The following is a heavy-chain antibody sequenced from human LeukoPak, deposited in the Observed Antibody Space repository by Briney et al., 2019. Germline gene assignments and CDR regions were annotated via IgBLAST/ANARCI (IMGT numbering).Heavy chain of an antibody. Sequence: SETLSLTCAVYGGSFSGYYWSWIRQPPGKGLEWIGEINHSGSTNYSPSLKSRVTISVDTSKNQFSLKLSSVTAADTAVYYCARGLGIAAAGTYGFWFDPWGQGTLVTVSS. CDR2: INHSGST. J-gene: IGHJ5*02. V-gene: IGHV4-34*01. D-gene: IGHD6-13*01. CDR3: ARGLGIAAAGTYGFWFDP. CDR1: GGSFSGYY.